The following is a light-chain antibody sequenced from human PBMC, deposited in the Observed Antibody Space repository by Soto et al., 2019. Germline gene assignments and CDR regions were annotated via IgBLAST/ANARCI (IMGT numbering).Light chain of an antibody. Sequence: EIVLTQSPGTLSLSPGERATLSCRASQSVSNNYLAWYLQKPGQAPRLLIYGASSRATGTPDRFSGSGSGTDFTLTISRLEPEDFAVYYCQQYGDSPLTFGGGTKVETK. J-gene: IGKJ4*01. CDR3: QQYGDSPLT. CDR2: GAS. CDR1: QSVSNNY. V-gene: IGKV3-20*01.